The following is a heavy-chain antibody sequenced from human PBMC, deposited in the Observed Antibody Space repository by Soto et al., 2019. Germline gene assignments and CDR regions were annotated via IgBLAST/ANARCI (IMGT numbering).Heavy chain of an antibody. D-gene: IGHD2-21*02. Sequence: QVQLVESGGGVVQPGGSLRLSCAASGFTFSRFGMHWVRQAPGKGLEWVAIIWYDGSQQFYADSVKGRFTISRDMSRNMLYLKMDSLRAEAWAVYYCTRANTAPFDYWGQGARVTVSS. CDR3: TRANTAPFDY. CDR2: IWYDGSQQ. V-gene: IGHV3-33*01. CDR1: GFTFSRFG. J-gene: IGHJ4*02.